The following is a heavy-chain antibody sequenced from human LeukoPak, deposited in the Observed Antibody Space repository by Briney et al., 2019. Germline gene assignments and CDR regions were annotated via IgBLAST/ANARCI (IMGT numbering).Heavy chain of an antibody. Sequence: PGGSLRLSCAASGFTVSSNYMSWVRQAPGKGLEWVSVFYSGGSTYYADSVKGRFTISRDNSKNTLYLQMNSLRAEDTAVYYCAKDRRIAEAGTLDHAFDIWGQGTMVTVSS. CDR3: AKDRRIAEAGTLDHAFDI. V-gene: IGHV3-53*01. J-gene: IGHJ3*02. D-gene: IGHD6-19*01. CDR2: FYSGGST. CDR1: GFTVSSNY.